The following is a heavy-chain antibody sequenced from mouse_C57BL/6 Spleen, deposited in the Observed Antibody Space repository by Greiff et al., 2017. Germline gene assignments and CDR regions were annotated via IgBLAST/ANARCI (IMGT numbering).Heavy chain of an antibody. CDR1: GYAFTNYL. J-gene: IGHJ4*01. CDR2: INPGSGGT. Sequence: QVQLKESGAELVRPGTSVKVSCKASGYAFTNYLIEWVKQRPGQGLEWIGVINPGSGGTNYNEKFKGKATLTADKSSSTAYMQLSSLTSEDSAVYFCARSPITTVVANYAMDYWGQGTSVTVSS. V-gene: IGHV1-54*01. D-gene: IGHD1-1*01. CDR3: ARSPITTVVANYAMDY.